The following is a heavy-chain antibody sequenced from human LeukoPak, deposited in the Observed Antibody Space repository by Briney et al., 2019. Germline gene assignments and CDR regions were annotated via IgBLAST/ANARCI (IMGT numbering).Heavy chain of an antibody. CDR2: MYYGGDT. CDR3: ARGGSHFCGAS. CDR1: GDSITTTTSL. V-gene: IGHV4-39*07. D-gene: IGHD3-3*02. J-gene: IGHJ5*02. Sequence: SETLSLTCTVSGDSITTTTSLWVGRRQPPGEGGEWIGAMYYGGDTFYSASLRSRATISLDPSNNQFSLSLTYVTAADTAVYSCARGGSHFCGASWGQGALVTVSS.